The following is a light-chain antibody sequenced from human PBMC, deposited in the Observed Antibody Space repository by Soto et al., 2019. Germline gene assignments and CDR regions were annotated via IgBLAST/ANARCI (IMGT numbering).Light chain of an antibody. J-gene: IGLJ1*01. CDR1: SSNIGAGYD. Sequence: QSVLTQPPSVSGAPGQRVTISCTGSSSNIGAGYDVHWYQQLPGTAPKLLIYGNSNRPSGVPDRFSGSKSGTSASLAITGVQAEEEGDYYCQSYDSSLRGLVFGTGTKVTVL. CDR2: GNS. CDR3: QSYDSSLRGLV. V-gene: IGLV1-40*01.